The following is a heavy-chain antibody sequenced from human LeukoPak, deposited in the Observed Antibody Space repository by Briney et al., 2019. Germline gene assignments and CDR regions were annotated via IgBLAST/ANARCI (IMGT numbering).Heavy chain of an antibody. Sequence: GGSLRLSCAASGFSFSDFEMNWVRQAPGKGLEWVSYISSSGSTIYYADSLKGRFTISRDNAKNSVYLQMNSLRAEDTAVYYCARENGRDGYNSADAFDIWGQGTMVTVSS. CDR3: ARENGRDGYNSADAFDI. CDR2: ISSSGSTI. CDR1: GFSFSDFE. D-gene: IGHD5-24*01. J-gene: IGHJ3*02. V-gene: IGHV3-48*03.